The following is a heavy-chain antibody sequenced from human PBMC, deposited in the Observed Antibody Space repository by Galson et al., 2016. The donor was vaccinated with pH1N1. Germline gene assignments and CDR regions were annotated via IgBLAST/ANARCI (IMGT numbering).Heavy chain of an antibody. V-gene: IGHV5-10-1*01. CDR1: GDRFSTYW. CDR2: IDPSDSYT. Sequence: QSGAEVKKPGESLRISCQDYGDRFSTYWISWVRQMPGKGLEWMGKIDPSDSYTKYSPSFQGHVTISVDKSISTAYLQWSSLKASDTAMYYCARHTAYCSCITCQNWFDPWGQGTLVTVSS. J-gene: IGHJ5*02. CDR3: ARHTAYCSCITCQNWFDP. D-gene: IGHD2-2*01.